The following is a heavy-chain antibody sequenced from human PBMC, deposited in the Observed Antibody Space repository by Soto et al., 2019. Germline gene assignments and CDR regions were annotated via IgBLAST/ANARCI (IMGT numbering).Heavy chain of an antibody. J-gene: IGHJ4*02. CDR1: GGSISSGDYY. CDR3: ASVLREVVRGVKVDY. D-gene: IGHD3-10*01. V-gene: IGHV4-30-4*01. Sequence: QVQLQESGPGLVKPSQTLSLTCTVSGGSISSGDYYWRWIRQPPGKGLEWIGYIYYSGSTYYNPSLKSRVTISVDTSKNQFSLKLSSVTAADTAVYYCASVLREVVRGVKVDYWGQGTLVTVSS. CDR2: IYYSGST.